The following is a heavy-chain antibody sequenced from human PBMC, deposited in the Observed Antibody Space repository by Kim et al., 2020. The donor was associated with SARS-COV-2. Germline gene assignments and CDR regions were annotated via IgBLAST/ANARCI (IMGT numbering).Heavy chain of an antibody. CDR3: ASRDFWSGTNAPQHFQH. CDR2: IIPIFGTA. V-gene: IGHV1-69*13. CDR1: GGTFSSYA. D-gene: IGHD3-3*01. Sequence: SVKVSCKASGGTFSSYAISWVRQAPGQGLEWMGGIIPIFGTANYAQKFQGRVTITADESTSTAYMELSSLRSEDTAVYYCASRDFWSGTNAPQHFQHWGQGTLVTVSS. J-gene: IGHJ1*01.